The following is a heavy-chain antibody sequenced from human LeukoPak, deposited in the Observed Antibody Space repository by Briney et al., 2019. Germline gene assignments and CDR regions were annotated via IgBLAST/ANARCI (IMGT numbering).Heavy chain of an antibody. CDR2: ISTYNGNT. CDR3: ARAQRYSSGWMACFDY. D-gene: IGHD6-19*01. J-gene: IGHJ4*02. CDR1: GYTFTSYG. V-gene: IGHV1-18*01. Sequence: ASVKVSCQASGYTFTSYGISWVRQAPGQGLEWMGWISTYNGNTNYVQNLQGRVTMTTDTSTSIAYMELRSLRSDDTAVYFCARAQRYSSGWMACFDYWGQGTLVTVSS.